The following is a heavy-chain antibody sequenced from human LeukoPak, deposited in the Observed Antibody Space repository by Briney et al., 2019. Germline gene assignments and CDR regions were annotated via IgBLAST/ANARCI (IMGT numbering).Heavy chain of an antibody. CDR2: ISSITYT. J-gene: IGHJ4*02. Sequence: GGSMRLSGAAPGLTFSAYYMSWIRQAPGKGLEWISYISSITYTNYADSVKGRFTISRDNAKNSMYLQMNSLRAEDTAVYYCARISGSYVFDYWGQGTLVTISS. CDR3: ARISGSYVFDY. CDR1: GLTFSAYY. V-gene: IGHV3-11*03. D-gene: IGHD1-26*01.